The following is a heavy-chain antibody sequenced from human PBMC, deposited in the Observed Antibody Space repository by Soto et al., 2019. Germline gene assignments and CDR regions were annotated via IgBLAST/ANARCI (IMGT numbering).Heavy chain of an antibody. J-gene: IGHJ6*02. CDR1: GFTFSSYG. CDR2: ISYDGSDK. CDR3: AKAHRSYGSGSYYGYYVMDV. D-gene: IGHD3-10*01. Sequence: QVQLVESGGGVVQPGRSLRLSCAASGFTFSSYGMHWVRQAPGKGLEWVAVISYDGSDKYYVDSVTGRFTISRDNSKNTLYLQMNSLRAEDTAVYYCAKAHRSYGSGSYYGYYVMDVWGQGTTVTVSS. V-gene: IGHV3-30*18.